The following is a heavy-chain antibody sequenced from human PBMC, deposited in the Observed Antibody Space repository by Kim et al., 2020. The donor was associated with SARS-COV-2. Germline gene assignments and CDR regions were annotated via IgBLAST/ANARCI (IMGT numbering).Heavy chain of an antibody. D-gene: IGHD3-22*01. V-gene: IGHV3-23*01. Sequence: GGSLRLSCAASGFTFSSYAMSWVRQAPGKGLEWVSAISGSGGSTYYADSVKGRFTISRDNSKNTLYLQMNSLRAEDTAVYYCAKVDDSSGYTAVDSWGQGTLVTVSS. CDR1: GFTFSSYA. CDR3: AKVDDSSGYTAVDS. J-gene: IGHJ4*02. CDR2: ISGSGGST.